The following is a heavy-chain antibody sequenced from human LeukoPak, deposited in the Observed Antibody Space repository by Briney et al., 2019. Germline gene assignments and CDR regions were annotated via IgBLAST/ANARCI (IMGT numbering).Heavy chain of an antibody. J-gene: IGHJ6*02. Sequence: GGSLRLSCAASGFTFSSYDMHWVRQATGKGLEWVSAIGTAGDTYYPGSVKGRFTISRENAKNSLYLQMNSLRAGDTAVYYCARAFYYYGMDVWGQGTTVTVSS. CDR3: ARAFYYYGMDV. CDR2: IGTAGDT. V-gene: IGHV3-13*01. CDR1: GFTFSSYD.